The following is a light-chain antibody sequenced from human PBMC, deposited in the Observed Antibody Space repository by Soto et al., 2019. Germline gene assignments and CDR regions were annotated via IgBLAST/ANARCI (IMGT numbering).Light chain of an antibody. J-gene: IGKJ4*01. V-gene: IGKV1-9*01. CDR3: HQLNDFPPT. CDR2: AAS. Sequence: SHLTHSPASVSSSLVDRVTVTCRASQDISSFLAWFQQKPGKAPNLLIYAASTLQRGVPSRFSGSGSGTVFTLIINSLQPEDFATYYCHQLNDFPPTFGGGTKVDIK. CDR1: QDISSF.